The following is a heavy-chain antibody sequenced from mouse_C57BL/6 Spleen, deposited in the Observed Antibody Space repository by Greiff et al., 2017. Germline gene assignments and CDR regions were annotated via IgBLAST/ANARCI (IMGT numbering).Heavy chain of an antibody. Sequence: VQLQQSGPELVKPGASVKISCKASGYAFSSSWMNWVKQRPGKGLEWIGRIYPGDGDTNYNGKFKGKATLTAAKSSSPAYMQLSSLTSEDSAVYFCARDSSGDSYFDYWGQGTTLTVSS. CDR3: ARDSSGDSYFDY. J-gene: IGHJ2*01. CDR2: IYPGDGDT. CDR1: GYAFSSSW. V-gene: IGHV1-82*01. D-gene: IGHD3-2*02.